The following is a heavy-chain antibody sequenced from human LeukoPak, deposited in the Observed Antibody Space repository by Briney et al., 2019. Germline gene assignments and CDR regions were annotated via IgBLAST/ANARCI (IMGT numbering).Heavy chain of an antibody. CDR1: GYTFTGYY. CDR2: INPNSGGT. Sequence: ASVKVSCKASGYTFTGYYMHWVRQAPGQGLEWMGWINPNSGGTNYAQKFQGRVTMTRDTSISTAYMELSRLRSDDTAVYYCARDRRRGVWDKVATAQFDIWGQGTMVTVSS. CDR3: ARDRRRGVWDKVATAQFDI. J-gene: IGHJ3*02. V-gene: IGHV1-2*02. D-gene: IGHD5-12*01.